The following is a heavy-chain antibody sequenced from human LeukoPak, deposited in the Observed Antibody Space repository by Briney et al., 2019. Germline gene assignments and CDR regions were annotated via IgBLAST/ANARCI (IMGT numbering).Heavy chain of an antibody. CDR2: ISGYNEKT. CDR1: GYTFTRYG. J-gene: IGHJ5*02. Sequence: ASVKVSCKASGYTFTRYGINWVRQAPGQGLEWMGWISGYNEKTNYAQKFQGRVTMTTDTSTSTAYMELRRLRSDDTAVYYCARDPGSFLSGSGWLNWFEPWGQGTLVTVSS. D-gene: IGHD6-19*01. V-gene: IGHV1-18*01. CDR3: ARDPGSFLSGSGWLNWFEP.